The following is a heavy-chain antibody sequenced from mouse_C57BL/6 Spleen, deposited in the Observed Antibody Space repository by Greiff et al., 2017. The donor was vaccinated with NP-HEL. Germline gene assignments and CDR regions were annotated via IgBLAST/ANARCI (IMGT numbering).Heavy chain of an antibody. CDR3: ASKYYGSSYNDYYAMDY. Sequence: QVQLQQSGAELAKPGASVKLSCKASGYTFTSYWMHWVKQRPGQGLEWIGYINPSSGYTKYNQKFKDKATLTADKSSSTAYMQLSSLTYEDSAVYYCASKYYGSSYNDYYAMDYWGQGTSVTVSS. J-gene: IGHJ4*01. V-gene: IGHV1-7*01. CDR1: GYTFTSYW. D-gene: IGHD1-1*01. CDR2: INPSSGYT.